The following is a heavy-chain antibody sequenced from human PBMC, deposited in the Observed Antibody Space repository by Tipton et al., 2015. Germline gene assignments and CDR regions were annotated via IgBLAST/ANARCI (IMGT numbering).Heavy chain of an antibody. Sequence: TLSLTCTVSGGSVSRGNYYWSWIRQPPGKGLEWIGYIYYSGSANYNPSLKSRVTISIDTSKNQFSLKLNSVTAADTAVYYCARGLLLWFGMCDYWGRGTLVTVSS. CDR3: ARGLLLWFGMCDY. J-gene: IGHJ4*02. V-gene: IGHV4-61*01. CDR1: GGSVSRGNYY. D-gene: IGHD3-10*01. CDR2: IYYSGSA.